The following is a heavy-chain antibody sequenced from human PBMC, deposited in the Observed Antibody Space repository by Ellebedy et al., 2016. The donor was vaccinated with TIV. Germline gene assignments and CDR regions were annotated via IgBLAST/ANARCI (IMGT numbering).Heavy chain of an antibody. CDR3: ARDFYYDSGSSPEYYMDV. J-gene: IGHJ6*03. V-gene: IGHV4-59*13. D-gene: IGHD3-10*01. CDR2: IYYTGST. CDR1: GNSIRRYY. Sequence: SETLSLXXTVSGNSIRRYYWSWIRQPPGKGLEWIGNIYYTGSTNQNPSLKSRVTISVDTSKNQFSLKLSSVTAADTAVYYCARDFYYDSGSSPEYYMDVWGKGTTVTVSS.